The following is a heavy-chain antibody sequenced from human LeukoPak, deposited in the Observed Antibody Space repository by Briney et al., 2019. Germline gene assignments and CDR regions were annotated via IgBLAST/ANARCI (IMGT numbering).Heavy chain of an antibody. CDR2: IYYSGST. V-gene: IGHV4-31*03. D-gene: IGHD3-10*01. Sequence: PSETLSLTCTVSGGSIISGGYYWTWIRQHPGKGLEWIGYIYYSGSTYYNPSLKSRVTISVDKSKNQISLKLSSVTAADTAVYYCAREGVRVRGAIDYWGQGTLVTVSS. CDR3: AREGVRVRGAIDY. J-gene: IGHJ4*02. CDR1: GGSIISGGYY.